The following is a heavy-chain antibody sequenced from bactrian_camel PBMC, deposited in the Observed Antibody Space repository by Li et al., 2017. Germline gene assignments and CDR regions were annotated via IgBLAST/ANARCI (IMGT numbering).Heavy chain of an antibody. CDR3: AADETCTGLARGLFNY. J-gene: IGHJ4*01. V-gene: IGHV3S53*01. CDR1: GYTYSTAR. D-gene: IGHD5*01. Sequence: HVQLVESGGGSVQAGGSLSLSCTYSGYTYSTARIGWFRQAPAKEREGVASIAGAGNPAYVDAVKGRFTISLDEAKSTAYLQMNSLNVGDTAMYYCAADETCTGLARGLFNYWGQGTQVTVS. CDR2: IAGAGNP.